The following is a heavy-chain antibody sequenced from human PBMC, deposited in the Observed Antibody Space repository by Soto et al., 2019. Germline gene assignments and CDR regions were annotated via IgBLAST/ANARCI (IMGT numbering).Heavy chain of an antibody. V-gene: IGHV4-39*01. CDR1: GGSISSSSYY. D-gene: IGHD4-17*01. CDR2: IYYSGST. Sequence: SETLSLTCTVSGGSISSSSYYWGWIRQPPGKGLEWIGSIYYSGSTYYNPSLKSRVTISVDTSKNQFSLKLSSVTAADTAVYYCARQDPMTTVTYNWFDPWGQGTLVTVSS. J-gene: IGHJ5*02. CDR3: ARQDPMTTVTYNWFDP.